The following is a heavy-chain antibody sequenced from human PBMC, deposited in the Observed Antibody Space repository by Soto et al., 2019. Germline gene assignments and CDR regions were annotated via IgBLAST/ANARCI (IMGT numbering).Heavy chain of an antibody. CDR2: NYYSGST. D-gene: IGHD2-2*01. J-gene: IGHJ5*02. CDR1: GGSISSGEYY. CDR3: ARESVPAYLHHTWFDP. Sequence: SETLSLTCTISGGSISSGEYYWSWLRQPPGKGLEWIGYNYYSGSTYYNPSLGSRVTISIDTSRNQFSLKLSSVTAADTAVYYCARESVPAYLHHTWFDPWVHGTLVTVSS. V-gene: IGHV4-30-4*01.